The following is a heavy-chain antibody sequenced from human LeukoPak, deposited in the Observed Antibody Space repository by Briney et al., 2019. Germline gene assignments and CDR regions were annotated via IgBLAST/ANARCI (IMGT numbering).Heavy chain of an antibody. CDR1: GGTFSSYA. CDR3: ARGGLLWFGELPRWFDP. J-gene: IGHJ5*02. V-gene: IGHV1-69*06. D-gene: IGHD3-10*01. Sequence: SVKVSCKASGGTFSSYAISWVRQAPGQGLEWMGGIIPIFGTANYAQKFQGRVTITADKPTSTAYMELSSLRSEDTAVYYCARGGLLWFGELPRWFDPWGQGTLVTVSS. CDR2: IIPIFGTA.